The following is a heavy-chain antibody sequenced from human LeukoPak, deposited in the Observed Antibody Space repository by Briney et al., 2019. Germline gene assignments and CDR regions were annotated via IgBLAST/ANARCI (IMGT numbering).Heavy chain of an antibody. J-gene: IGHJ4*02. CDR1: GFTFSSYG. V-gene: IGHV3-23*01. CDR3: AKGLSIASSFFDY. Sequence: PGRSLRLSCAASGFTFSSYGMHWVRQAPGKGLEWVSYITGSGGSTLYADSVKGRFTVSRDNSKNTLYLQMNSLRAEDTAVYFCAKGLSIASSFFDYWGQGTLVTVSS. CDR2: ITGSGGST. D-gene: IGHD3-3*02.